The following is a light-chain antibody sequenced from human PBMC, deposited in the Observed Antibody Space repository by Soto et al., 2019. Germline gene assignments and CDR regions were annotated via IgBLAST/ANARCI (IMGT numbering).Light chain of an antibody. V-gene: IGKV1-39*01. CDR3: QQSYSTPPT. CDR2: GVF. Sequence: DVQMTPSPSSLSASVGDRVTITCRTSQSISTYLNWYQQKPGKAPKLLIYGVFSLESGVPSRFSGGRSGTDFSLTISSLQPEDFAVYYCQQSYSTPPTLGQGTKVEIK. CDR1: QSISTY. J-gene: IGKJ2*01.